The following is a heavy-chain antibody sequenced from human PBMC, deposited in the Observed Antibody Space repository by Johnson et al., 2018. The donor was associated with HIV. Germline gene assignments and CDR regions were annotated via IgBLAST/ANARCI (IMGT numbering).Heavy chain of an antibody. V-gene: IGHV3-7*05. J-gene: IGHJ3*02. D-gene: IGHD3-16*01. CDR1: GFTFRSYW. Sequence: VQLVESGGGLVQPGGSLRLSCVASGFTFRSYWMNWVRQAPGKGPQWLANIKHDGIEIYYDDSVKGRFTLSRDKAKNALYLQMNSLRVEDTAIYSCARGWGGQQPIWGQGTMVTVSS. CDR2: IKHDGIEI. CDR3: ARGWGGQQPI.